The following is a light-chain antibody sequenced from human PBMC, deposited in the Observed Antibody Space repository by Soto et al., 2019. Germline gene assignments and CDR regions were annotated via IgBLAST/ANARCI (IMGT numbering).Light chain of an antibody. CDR2: HAS. Sequence: QLTQSPSSLPACGGDRVSITCRASQIINNLLAWYQQKPGKAPKLLIYHASNLQSGVPSRFSGSGSGTEFTLTISSLQPDDFATYYCQQYNSYSFGQGTKVDI. CDR3: QQYNSYS. V-gene: IGKV1-5*01. J-gene: IGKJ1*01. CDR1: QIINNL.